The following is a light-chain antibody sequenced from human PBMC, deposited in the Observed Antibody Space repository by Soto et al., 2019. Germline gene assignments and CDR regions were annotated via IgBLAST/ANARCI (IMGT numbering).Light chain of an antibody. CDR2: ATS. V-gene: IGKV3-15*01. CDR3: QQYGDWPLT. Sequence: EIVVTQSPATLSVSPGERATLSCRASQSVGNNFAWYQQKPGQAPRLLIFATSTRATGVPARFSVSGSGTEFTLTISSLQSEDFEVYYCQQYGDWPLTFGGGAKVEIE. CDR1: QSVGNN. J-gene: IGKJ4*01.